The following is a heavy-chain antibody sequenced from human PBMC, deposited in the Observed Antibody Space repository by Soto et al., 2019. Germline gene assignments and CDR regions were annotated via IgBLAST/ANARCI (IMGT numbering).Heavy chain of an antibody. CDR1: GFTFPNFV. V-gene: IGHV3-30*18. J-gene: IGHJ4*02. CDR2: ISSDGNRR. CDR3: AKDHYVSRSGSVSPYYFDY. Sequence: QVYLVESGGGVVQPGRSLRLSCAVSGFTFPNFVMHWVRQAPGKGLEWVALISSDGNRRYYADSVKGRFTISRDNSKNTLYLQMYGLTTEDTAVFYCAKDHYVSRSGSVSPYYFDYWGQGTLVTVSS. D-gene: IGHD3-10*01.